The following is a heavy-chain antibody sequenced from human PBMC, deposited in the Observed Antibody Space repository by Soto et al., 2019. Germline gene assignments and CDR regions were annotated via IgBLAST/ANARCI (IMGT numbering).Heavy chain of an antibody. CDR3: AREHYDILTGYYGLDY. Sequence: ASVKVSCKASGYTFAGYYMHWVRQAPGQGLEWMGWINPNSGGTNYAQKFQGRVTMTRDTSVSTAYMELSRLRSDDTAVYYCAREHYDILTGYYGLDYWGQGTLVTVSS. CDR2: INPNSGGT. CDR1: GYTFAGYY. V-gene: IGHV1-2*02. J-gene: IGHJ4*02. D-gene: IGHD3-9*01.